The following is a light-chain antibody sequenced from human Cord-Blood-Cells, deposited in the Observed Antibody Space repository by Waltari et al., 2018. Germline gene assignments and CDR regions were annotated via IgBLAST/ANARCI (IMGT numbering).Light chain of an antibody. Sequence: EIVLTQSPGTLSLSPGERATLSCRASQSVSSSYLAWYQQKPCQAHRLLIYCASSRATGIPDRFSGSGSGTDFTLTISRLEPEDFAVYYCQPYGSSPYTFGQGTKLEI. CDR1: QSVSSSY. J-gene: IGKJ2*01. V-gene: IGKV3-20*01. CDR2: CAS. CDR3: QPYGSSPYT.